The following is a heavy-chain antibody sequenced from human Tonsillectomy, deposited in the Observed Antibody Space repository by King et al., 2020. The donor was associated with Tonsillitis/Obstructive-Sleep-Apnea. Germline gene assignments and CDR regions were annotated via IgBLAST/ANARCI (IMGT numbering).Heavy chain of an antibody. CDR3: ARDGELAYYYYMDV. CDR2: IYYSGST. V-gene: IGHV4-61*01. D-gene: IGHD1-26*01. J-gene: IGHJ6*03. Sequence: MQLQESGPGLVKPSETLSLTCTVSGGSVSSGSYYWRWIRQPPGKGLEWIGYIYYSGSTNYNPSLKSRVTISVDTSKNQFSLKLSSVTAADTAVYYCARDGELAYYYYMDVWGKGTTVTVSS. CDR1: GGSVSSGSYY.